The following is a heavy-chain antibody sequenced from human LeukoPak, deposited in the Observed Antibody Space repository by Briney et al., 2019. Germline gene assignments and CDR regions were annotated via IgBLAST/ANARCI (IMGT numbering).Heavy chain of an antibody. CDR1: GYTFTSYG. CDR2: ISAYNGNT. J-gene: IGHJ5*02. Sequence: ASVKVSWKASGYTFTSYGISWVRQAPGQGLEWMGWISAYNGNTNYAQKLQGRVTMTTDTSTSTAYMELRSLRPDDTAVYYCARRYYYGSGTLNWFDPWGQGTLVTVSS. D-gene: IGHD3-10*01. CDR3: ARRYYYGSGTLNWFDP. V-gene: IGHV1-18*01.